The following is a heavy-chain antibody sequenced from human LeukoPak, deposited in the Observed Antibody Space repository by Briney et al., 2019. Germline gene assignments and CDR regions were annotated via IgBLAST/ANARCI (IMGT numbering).Heavy chain of an antibody. Sequence: ASVKVSCKASGYTFKSYGISWVRQAPGQGLEWMGWISAYSGNTNSVQKFQGRVTMTTDTSTSTAYMELRSLRSDDTAVYYCARYYDILTGYSHPFDYWGQGTLVTVSS. J-gene: IGHJ4*02. V-gene: IGHV1-18*01. D-gene: IGHD3-9*01. CDR1: GYTFKSYG. CDR3: ARYYDILTGYSHPFDY. CDR2: ISAYSGNT.